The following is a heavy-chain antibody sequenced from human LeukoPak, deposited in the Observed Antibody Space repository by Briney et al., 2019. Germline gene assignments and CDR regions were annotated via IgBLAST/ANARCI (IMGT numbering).Heavy chain of an antibody. J-gene: IGHJ4*02. CDR2: ISSNGGST. Sequence: GGSLRLSCAASGFTFSSYAMHWVRQAPGNGLEYVSAISSNGGSTYYANSVKGRFTISRDNSKNTLYLQMGSLRAEDMAVYYCARGRIAVAGDFDYWGQGTLVTVSS. V-gene: IGHV3-64*01. CDR1: GFTFSSYA. D-gene: IGHD6-19*01. CDR3: ARGRIAVAGDFDY.